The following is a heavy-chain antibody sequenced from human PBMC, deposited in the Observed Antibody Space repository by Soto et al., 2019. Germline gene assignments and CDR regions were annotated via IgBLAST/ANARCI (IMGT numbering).Heavy chain of an antibody. CDR1: GGTFSSYT. D-gene: IGHD4-17*01. CDR2: IIPILGIA. Sequence: QVQLVQSGAEVKKPGSSVKVSCKASGGTFSSYTISWVRQAPGQGLEWMGRIIPILGIANYAQKFQGRVTITAEKSTSTAYMELSSLRSEDTAVYYCARGSYGGNSGDYWGQGTLVTVSS. J-gene: IGHJ4*02. CDR3: ARGSYGGNSGDY. V-gene: IGHV1-69*02.